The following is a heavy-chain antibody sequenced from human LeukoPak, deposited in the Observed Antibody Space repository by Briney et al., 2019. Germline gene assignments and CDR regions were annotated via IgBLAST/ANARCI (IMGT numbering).Heavy chain of an antibody. CDR2: IYYSGST. CDR3: ARLYYDFWSGSSNYWFDP. Sequence: MASDTLSLTSTGSGGSISSSIYYWGWIRQPPGKGLEWIGSIYYSGSTYYNPSLKSRVTISVDTSKNQFSLKLSSVTAADTAVYYCARLYYDFWSGSSNYWFDPWGQGTLVTVSS. V-gene: IGHV4-39*01. J-gene: IGHJ5*02. CDR1: GGSISSSIYY. D-gene: IGHD3-3*01.